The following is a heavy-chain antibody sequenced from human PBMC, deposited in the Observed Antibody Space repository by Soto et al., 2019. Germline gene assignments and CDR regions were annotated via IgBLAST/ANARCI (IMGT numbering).Heavy chain of an antibody. V-gene: IGHV1-3*01. D-gene: IGHD2-21*01. CDR3: ARGGEPIDY. J-gene: IGHJ4*02. Sequence: ASVEVSWKASGYTLASRSLCWVRQAPGQRLEWMGWINAGNGNTKYSQKFQGRVTITRDTSASTAYMELSSLRSEDTAVYYCARGGEPIDYWGQGTLVTVSS. CDR2: INAGNGNT. CDR1: GYTLASRS.